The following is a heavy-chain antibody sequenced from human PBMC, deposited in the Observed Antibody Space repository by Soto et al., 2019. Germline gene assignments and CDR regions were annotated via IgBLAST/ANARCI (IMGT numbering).Heavy chain of an antibody. CDR1: GGSVSSGNYY. CDR2: IYYTGRT. J-gene: IGHJ4*02. D-gene: IGHD3-10*01. CDR3: ARDRGYYGMDY. V-gene: IGHV4-61*01. Sequence: QVQLQESGPGLVKPSETLSLTCSVSGGSVSSGNYYWSWIRQPPGKGLEWIGSIYYTGRTNYNPSLKSRVAISVVTSRIQFSLRLTSVTAADTAVYYCARDRGYYGMDYWGQGTLVTVSS.